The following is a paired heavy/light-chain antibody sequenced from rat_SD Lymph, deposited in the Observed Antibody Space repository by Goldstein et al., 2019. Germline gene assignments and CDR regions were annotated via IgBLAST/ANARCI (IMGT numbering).Light chain of an antibody. V-gene: IGKV4S4*01. J-gene: IGKJ4*01. CDR2: STS. CDR3: QQWSSNPFT. Sequence: EIVLTQSPTTTAASPGEKVTITCLASSSVSNMYWYQQKSGASPKLLIYSTSSLASGVPDRFSGSGSGTSYSLTINTMEAEDAATYYCQQWSSNPFTFGSGTKLEIK. CDR1: SSVSN.
Heavy chain of an antibody. CDR1: GFTFSDYN. J-gene: IGHJ2*01. D-gene: IGHD1-4*01. CDR2: ISYDGSST. CDR3: ARHSGPGWDY. V-gene: IGHV5-7*01. Sequence: EVQLVESGGGLVQPGRSLKLSCAASGFTFSDYNMAWVRQAPKKGLEWVATISYDGSSTYYRDSVKGRFTISRDNAKSTLYLQMDSLRSEDTATYYCARHSGPGWDYWGQGVMVTVSS.